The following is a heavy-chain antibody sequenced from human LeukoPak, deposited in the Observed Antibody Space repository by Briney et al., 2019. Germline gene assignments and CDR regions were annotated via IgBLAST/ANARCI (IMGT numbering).Heavy chain of an antibody. D-gene: IGHD6-13*01. CDR1: GFTFSSSA. CDR3: ARDRVAAAGTNWFDP. Sequence: GGSLRLSCAASGFTFSSSAMSWVRQAPGKGLEWVSAISNNGGYTYYADSVQGRFTIPRDNAKNSLYLQMNSLRAEDTAVYYCARDRVAAAGTNWFDPWGQGTLVTVSS. J-gene: IGHJ5*02. V-gene: IGHV3-23*01. CDR2: ISNNGGYT.